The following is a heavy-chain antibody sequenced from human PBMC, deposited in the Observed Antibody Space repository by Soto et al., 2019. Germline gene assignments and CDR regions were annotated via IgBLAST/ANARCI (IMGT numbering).Heavy chain of an antibody. V-gene: IGHV4-39*02. CDR3: ARGPPGDKVDH. CDR2: IYYSGTS. D-gene: IGHD7-27*01. J-gene: IGHJ4*02. Sequence: SETLSLTCTVSGGSISDYTYYWGWIRQPPGKGLEWIGSIYYSGTSSYNPSLESRVTMSVDTSKKQLSLRLRSVTATDTAVYYCARGPPGDKVDHWGQGTLVTVSS. CDR1: GGSISDYTYY.